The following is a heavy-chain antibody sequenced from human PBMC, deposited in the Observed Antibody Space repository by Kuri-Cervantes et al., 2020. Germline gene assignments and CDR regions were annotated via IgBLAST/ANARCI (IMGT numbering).Heavy chain of an antibody. Sequence: GESLKISCAASGFTFSSYSMNWVRQAPGKGLEWVSYISSSGSTIYYADSVKGRFTISRDNAKNSLYLQMNSLRAEDTAVYYCWGLGRPLPFDYWGQGTLVTVSS. CDR3: WGLGRPLPFDY. J-gene: IGHJ4*02. CDR2: ISSSGSTI. V-gene: IGHV3-48*04. D-gene: IGHD1-26*01. CDR1: GFTFSSYS.